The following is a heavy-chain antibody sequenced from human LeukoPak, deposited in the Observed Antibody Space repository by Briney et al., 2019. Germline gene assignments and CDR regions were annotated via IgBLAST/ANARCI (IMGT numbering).Heavy chain of an antibody. CDR1: EFTFSDYY. Sequence: GGSLRLSCAASEFTFSDYYMSWIRQAPGKGLEWVSYISYSGDTIYYADSVKGRFTVSRDNAKNSLYLQMNSLRAEDTAVYYCARLGIIAAAGSNGYWGQGTLVTVSS. J-gene: IGHJ4*02. CDR2: ISYSGDTI. D-gene: IGHD6-13*01. CDR3: ARLGIIAAAGSNGY. V-gene: IGHV3-11*01.